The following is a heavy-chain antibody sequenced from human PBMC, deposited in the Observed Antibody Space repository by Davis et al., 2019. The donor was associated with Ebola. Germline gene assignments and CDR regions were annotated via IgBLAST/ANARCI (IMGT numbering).Heavy chain of an antibody. J-gene: IGHJ6*02. D-gene: IGHD6-6*01. CDR3: ASLPVPGRPFYYYGMDV. Sequence: PGGSLRLSCAASGSTVSSYTMSWLRQVPGKGLEWVPSISGASGGRKDYADSVKGRSTISRDNSRNTVYLQMNSLKAVYSAVYYFASLPVPGRPFYYYGMDVWGQGTTVTVSS. CDR1: GSTVSSYT. V-gene: IGHV3-23*01. CDR2: ISGASGGRK.